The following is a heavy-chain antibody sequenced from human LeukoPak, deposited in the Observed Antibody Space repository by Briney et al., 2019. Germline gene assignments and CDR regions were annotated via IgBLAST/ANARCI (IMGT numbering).Heavy chain of an antibody. V-gene: IGHV3-23*01. D-gene: IGHD6-19*01. CDR3: ARALHGGWGFDY. J-gene: IGHJ4*02. CDR2: ISGSGGST. CDR1: GFTFSSYA. Sequence: GGSLRLSCAASGFTFSSYAMSWVRQAPGKGLEWVSAISGSGGSTYYADSVKGRFTISRDNSKNTLYLQMNSLRAEDTAVYYCARALHGGWGFDYWGQGTLVTVSS.